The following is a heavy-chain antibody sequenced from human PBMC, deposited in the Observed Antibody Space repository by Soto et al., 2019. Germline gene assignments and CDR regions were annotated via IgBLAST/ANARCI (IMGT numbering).Heavy chain of an antibody. V-gene: IGHV1-46*01. CDR1: GYTFTSYY. D-gene: IGHD6-6*01. Sequence: GASVKVSCKASGYTFTSYYMHWVRQAPGQGLEWMGIINPSGGSTSYAQKFQGRVTMTRDTSTSTVYMELSSLRSEDTAVYYCARELSAIYSSSSAGSYWGQGTLVTVSS. CDR2: INPSGGST. J-gene: IGHJ4*02. CDR3: ARELSAIYSSSSAGSY.